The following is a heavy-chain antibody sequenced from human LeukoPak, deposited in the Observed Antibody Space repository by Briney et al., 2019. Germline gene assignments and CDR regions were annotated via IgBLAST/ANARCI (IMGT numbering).Heavy chain of an antibody. CDR3: ARGGGSAPDY. V-gene: IGHV4-34*01. D-gene: IGHD3-10*01. CDR2: INHSGST. J-gene: IGHJ4*02. CDR1: GGSFSGYY. Sequence: PSETLSLTCAVYGGSFSGYYWSWTRQPPGKGLEWIGEINHSGSTNYNPSLKSRVTISVDTSKNQFSLKLSSVTAADTAVYYCARGGGSAPDYWGQGTLVTVSS.